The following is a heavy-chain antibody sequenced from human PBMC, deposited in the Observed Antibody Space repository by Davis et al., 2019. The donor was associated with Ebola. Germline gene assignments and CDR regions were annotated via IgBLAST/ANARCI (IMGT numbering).Heavy chain of an antibody. Sequence: ASVKVSCKGSGYSFSDYYIHWVQGAPGKGLEWVGLVDPKAGKTVYAEKFQDRVTITADRSTDTVYMELSSLRFEDAAVYYCTTLDILTADVPYAMDVWGQGTTVTVSS. J-gene: IGHJ6*02. D-gene: IGHD3-9*01. CDR2: VDPKAGKT. V-gene: IGHV1-69-2*01. CDR3: TTLDILTADVPYAMDV. CDR1: GYSFSDYY.